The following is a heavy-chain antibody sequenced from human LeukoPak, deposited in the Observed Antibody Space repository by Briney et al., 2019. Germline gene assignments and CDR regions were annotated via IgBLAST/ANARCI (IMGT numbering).Heavy chain of an antibody. V-gene: IGHV5-51*01. J-gene: IGHJ1*01. CDR3: ARPGQMDPGGRLPH. CDR2: VYPADSDT. CDR1: GYSFTSYW. D-gene: IGHD3-16*01. Sequence: GQSLKISCEAYGYSFTSYWIAWVRPMPGQGLEWMGMVYPADSDTRYNPSFQGQVTISVDKSIKTAYLQWSSLKASDTAMYYCARPGQMDPGGRLPHWGQGTLVTVSS.